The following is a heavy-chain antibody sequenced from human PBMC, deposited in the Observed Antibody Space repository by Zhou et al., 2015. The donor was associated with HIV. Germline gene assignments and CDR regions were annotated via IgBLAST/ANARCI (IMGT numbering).Heavy chain of an antibody. D-gene: IGHD3-10*01. CDR2: ITPTFGGA. J-gene: IGHJ3*02. V-gene: IGHV1-69*01. Sequence: QVQLVQSGAEVKRPGSSVKVSCQASGVTFTNYAISWVRQAPGQGLEWMGGITPTFGGADYAQKLHGRVTITADESTRTAYMELSSLRSDDTALYYCVGSEANVFYAFDIWGQGTTVAVS. CDR3: VGSEANVFYAFDI. CDR1: GVTFTNYA.